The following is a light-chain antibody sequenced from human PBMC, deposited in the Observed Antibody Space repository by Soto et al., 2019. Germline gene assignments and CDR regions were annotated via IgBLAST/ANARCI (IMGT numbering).Light chain of an antibody. CDR1: SSDVGAYPY. V-gene: IGLV2-14*03. CDR3: SSYTSSRSRV. J-gene: IGLJ3*02. Sequence: QSALTQPASVSGSPGQSITISCTGTSSDVGAYPYVAWYQHHPGKAPKLMIYDVFNRPSGVSHRFSASKSGNTASLTISGLQADYEDDYYCSSYTSSRSRVFGGGTQLTVL. CDR2: DVF.